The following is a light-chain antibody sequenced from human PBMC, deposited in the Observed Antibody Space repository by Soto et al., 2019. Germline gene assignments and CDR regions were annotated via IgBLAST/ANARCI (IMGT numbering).Light chain of an antibody. V-gene: IGKV1-5*01. J-gene: IGKJ1*01. CDR1: QGISSY. CDR2: DAS. CDR3: QQYSTYPWT. Sequence: DIQMTQSPSTLSASLGDRVTITCRASQGISSYLAWYQQKPGKAPKLLIYDASSLESGVPSRFTGRGSGTEVTLTISSLQPEDFETYYCQQYSTYPWTFGQGTKVDIK.